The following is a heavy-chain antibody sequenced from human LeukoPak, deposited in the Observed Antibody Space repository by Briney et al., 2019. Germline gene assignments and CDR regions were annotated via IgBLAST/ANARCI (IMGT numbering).Heavy chain of an antibody. CDR2: IYYSGST. V-gene: IGHV4-39*07. D-gene: IGHD1-26*01. CDR1: GGSISSSSYY. J-gene: IGHJ5*02. Sequence: PSETLSLTCTVSGGSISSSSYYWGWIRQPPGKGLEWIGSIYYSGSTYYNPSLKSRVTISVDTSKNQFSLKLSSVIAADTAVYYCARLIVGATSDWFDPWGQGTLVTVSS. CDR3: ARLIVGATSDWFDP.